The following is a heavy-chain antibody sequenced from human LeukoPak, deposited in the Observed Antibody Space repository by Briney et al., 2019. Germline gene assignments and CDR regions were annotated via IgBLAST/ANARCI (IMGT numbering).Heavy chain of an antibody. D-gene: IGHD3-22*01. V-gene: IGHV3-23*01. CDR3: ARGVRSYDSSGYYLFSLGPFDY. CDR2: ISGSGGST. Sequence: PGGSLRLSCAASGFTFSSYAMSWVRLAPGKGLEWVSAISGSGGSTYYADSVKGRFTISRDNSKNSLYLQMNSLRAEDTAVYYCARGVRSYDSSGYYLFSLGPFDYWGQGTLVTVSS. J-gene: IGHJ4*02. CDR1: GFTFSSYA.